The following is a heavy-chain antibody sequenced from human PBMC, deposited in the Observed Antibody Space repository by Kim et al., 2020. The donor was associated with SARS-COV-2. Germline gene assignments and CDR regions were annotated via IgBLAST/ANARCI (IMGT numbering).Heavy chain of an antibody. CDR1: GFTFSSYG. CDR2: ISYDGSNK. V-gene: IGHV3-30*18. CDR3: AKPSSVGSSSRYYWCDP. D-gene: IGHD6-13*01. Sequence: GGSLRLSCAASGFTFSSYGMHWVRQAPGKGLEWVAVISYDGSNKYYADSVKGRFTISRDNSKNTLYLQMNSLRAEETDVYYCAKPSSVGSSSRYYWCDPWGQGTLVTLSS. J-gene: IGHJ5*02.